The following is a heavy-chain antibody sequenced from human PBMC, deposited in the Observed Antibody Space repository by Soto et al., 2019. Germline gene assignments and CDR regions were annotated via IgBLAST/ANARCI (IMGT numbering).Heavy chain of an antibody. D-gene: IGHD2-15*01. CDR3: ARGKGGSYYYYYGRDV. CDR1: GGSFSGYY. J-gene: IGHJ6*02. CDR2: INHSGST. Sequence: SETLSLTCAVYGGSFSGYYWSWIRQPPGKGLEWIGEINHSGSTNYNPSLKSRVTISVDTSKNQFSLKLSSVTAADTAVYYCARGKGGSYYYYYGRDVWGQGPTFTVSS. V-gene: IGHV4-34*01.